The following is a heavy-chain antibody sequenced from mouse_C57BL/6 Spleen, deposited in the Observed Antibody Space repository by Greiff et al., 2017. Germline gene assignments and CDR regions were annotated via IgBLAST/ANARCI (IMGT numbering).Heavy chain of an antibody. J-gene: IGHJ2*01. CDR2: IGPGSGST. Sequence: QVHVKQSGAELVKPGASVKISCKASGYTFTDYYINWVKQRPGQGLEWSGKIGPGSGSTYYNEKFKGKATLTADKSSSTAYMQLSSLTSEDSAVYFCARYSFDYWGQGTTHTDSS. CDR1: GYTFTDYY. CDR3: ARYSFDY. V-gene: IGHV1-77*01.